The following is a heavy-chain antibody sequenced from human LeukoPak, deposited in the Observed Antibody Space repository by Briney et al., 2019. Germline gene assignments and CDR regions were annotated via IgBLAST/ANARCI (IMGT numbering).Heavy chain of an antibody. CDR1: GFTFSDYY. CDR2: ISSSGSTI. J-gene: IGHJ4*02. V-gene: IGHV3-11*01. D-gene: IGHD1-26*01. Sequence: GGSLRLSCAASGFTFSDYYMSWIRQAPGKGLEGVSYISSSGSTIYYADSVKGRFTISRDNAKNSLYLQMSSLRAEDTAMYYCATYSGAHHKTFDYWGQGTLVTVSS. CDR3: ATYSGAHHKTFDY.